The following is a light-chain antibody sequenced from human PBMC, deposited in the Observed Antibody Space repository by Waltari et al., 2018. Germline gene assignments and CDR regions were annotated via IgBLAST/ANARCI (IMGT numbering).Light chain of an antibody. V-gene: IGLV5-37*01. Sequence: PGSRPRYLLYYYSDSDQGQGSGVPSRFSGSKDASANSGILLISGLQFEDEADYYYMIWTSNAAVFGTGTKVTVL. CDR3: MIWTSNAAV. CDR2: YYSDSDQ. J-gene: IGLJ1*01.